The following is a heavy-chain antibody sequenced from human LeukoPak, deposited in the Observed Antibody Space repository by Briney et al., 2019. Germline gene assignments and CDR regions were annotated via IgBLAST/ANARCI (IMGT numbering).Heavy chain of an antibody. CDR2: ISGSGGSA. J-gene: IGHJ4*02. CDR3: AKGDVGRGDFFY. Sequence: GGSLRLSCATSGFTFTSYAMSWVRQAPGKGLEWVSAISGSGGSAYYADSVKGRFTISRDNSKNTLYLQMNSLRAEDTAVYYCAKGDVGRGDFFYWGQGTLVTVSS. V-gene: IGHV3-23*01. D-gene: IGHD3-10*01. CDR1: GFTFTSYA.